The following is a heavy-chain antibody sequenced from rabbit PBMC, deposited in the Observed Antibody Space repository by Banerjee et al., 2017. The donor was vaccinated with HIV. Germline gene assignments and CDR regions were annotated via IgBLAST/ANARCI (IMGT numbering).Heavy chain of an antibody. D-gene: IGHD4-2*01. CDR1: GFSFSSSYW. V-gene: IGHV1S45*01. Sequence: QEQLVESGGGLVQPEGSLTLTCTASGFSFSSSYWMSWVRQAPGKGLEWIAFIVAGSSGSTYYASWAKGRFTISKTSSTTVTLQMTSLTAADTATYFCARGITSAGNGFDLWGPGTLVTVS. J-gene: IGHJ4*01. CDR3: ARGITSAGNGFDL. CDR2: IVAGSSGST.